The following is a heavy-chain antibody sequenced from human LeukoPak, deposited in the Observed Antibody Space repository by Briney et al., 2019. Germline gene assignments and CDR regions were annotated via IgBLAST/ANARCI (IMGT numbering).Heavy chain of an antibody. CDR3: ARPLLPMGLPAAAFDI. V-gene: IGHV4-39*01. J-gene: IGHJ3*02. D-gene: IGHD2-15*01. Sequence: SETLSLTCTVSGGSISSSSYYWGWIRQPPGKGLEWIGSIYYSGSTYYNPSLKSRVTISVDTSKNQFSLKLSSVTAADTAVYYCARPLLPMGLPAAAFDIWGQGTMVTVSS. CDR2: IYYSGST. CDR1: GGSISSSSYY.